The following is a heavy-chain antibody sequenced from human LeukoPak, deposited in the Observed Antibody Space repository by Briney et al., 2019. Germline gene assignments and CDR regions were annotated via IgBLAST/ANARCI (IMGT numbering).Heavy chain of an antibody. Sequence: ASVKVSCKASGFTFTSSAVQWVRQARGQRLEWIGWIVVGSGNTNYAQKFQKRVTITRDMSTSTAYMELSSLRSEDTAVYYCAAQESGYSFLSFDYWGQGTLVTVSS. CDR3: AAQESGYSFLSFDY. V-gene: IGHV1-58*01. CDR1: GFTFTSSA. J-gene: IGHJ4*02. CDR2: IVVGSGNT. D-gene: IGHD3-3*01.